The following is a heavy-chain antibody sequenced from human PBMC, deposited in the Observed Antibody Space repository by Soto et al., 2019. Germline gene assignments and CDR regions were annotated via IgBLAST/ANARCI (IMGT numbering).Heavy chain of an antibody. J-gene: IGHJ4*02. CDR2: ISYNGSNK. D-gene: IGHD2-2*01. Sequence: QVQLVESGGGVFQPGGSLRPSCAASGFTFSSYAMHWFAQPPGKGLEWVAVISYNGSNKYYADSVKGRFTISRDNSKNTLYLQMNSLRAEDTAVYYCARGPSSLTRFDYWGQGTLVTVSS. V-gene: IGHV3-30-3*01. CDR3: ARGPSSLTRFDY. CDR1: GFTFSSYA.